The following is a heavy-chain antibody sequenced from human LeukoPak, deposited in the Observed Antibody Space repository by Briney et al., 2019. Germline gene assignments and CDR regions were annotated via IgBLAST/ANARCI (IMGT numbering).Heavy chain of an antibody. D-gene: IGHD6-19*01. Sequence: SETLSLTCTVSGYSISSGSYWGWIRQPPGKGLEWIGSIHHSGSTYYNPSLKSRVTISVDTSKNQLSLKLSSVTAADTAVYYCARSRYSSGWYETWGQGTLVTVSS. CDR3: ARSRYSSGWYET. J-gene: IGHJ5*02. CDR1: GYSISSGSY. CDR2: IHHSGST. V-gene: IGHV4-38-2*02.